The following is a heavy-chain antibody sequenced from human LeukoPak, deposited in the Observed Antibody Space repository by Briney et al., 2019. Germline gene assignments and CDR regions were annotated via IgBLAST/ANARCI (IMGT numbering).Heavy chain of an antibody. D-gene: IGHD6-13*01. CDR2: IKQDGSEK. Sequence: GGSLRLSCAASGFTFSSYWMSWVRQAPGKGLEWVANIKQDGSEKYYVDSVKGRFTISRDNAKNSLYLQMNSLRAEDTAVYYCARGYSSSWNYLDYWGQGTLVTVSS. CDR3: ARGYSSSWNYLDY. J-gene: IGHJ4*02. V-gene: IGHV3-7*05. CDR1: GFTFSSYW.